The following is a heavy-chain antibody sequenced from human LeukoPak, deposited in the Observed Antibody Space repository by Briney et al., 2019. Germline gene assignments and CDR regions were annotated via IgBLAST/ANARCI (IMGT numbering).Heavy chain of an antibody. CDR2: ISGSGGST. D-gene: IGHD6-6*01. Sequence: GGSLRLSCAASGFTFSSYAMSWVRQAPGKGLEWVSAISGSGGSTYYADSVKGRFTISRDNSKNTLYLQMNSLRAEDTAVYYCANGDAARPSEGLDYWGRGTLVTVSS. CDR3: ANGDAARPSEGLDY. J-gene: IGHJ4*02. CDR1: GFTFSSYA. V-gene: IGHV3-23*01.